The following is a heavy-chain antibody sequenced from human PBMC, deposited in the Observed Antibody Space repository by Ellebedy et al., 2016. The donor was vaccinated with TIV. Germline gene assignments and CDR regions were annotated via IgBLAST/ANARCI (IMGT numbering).Heavy chain of an antibody. CDR1: GFSFRSYW. D-gene: IGHD4-17*01. Sequence: PGGSLRLSCAASGFSFRSYWMSWVRQAPGGLEWVANIYQDGSAQYYVDSVKGRFTISRDNAKNSLFLQMNSLRVEDTAVYYCARRGSYGDYAVQVNSWFDRWGRGTLVTVAS. CDR2: IYQDGSAQ. J-gene: IGHJ5*02. CDR3: ARRGSYGDYAVQVNSWFDR. V-gene: IGHV3-7*01.